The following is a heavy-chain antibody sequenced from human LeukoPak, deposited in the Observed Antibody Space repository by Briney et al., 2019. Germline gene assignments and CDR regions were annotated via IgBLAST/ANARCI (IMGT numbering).Heavy chain of an antibody. CDR2: IYYSGST. CDR3: ARGGVGYSSGWYRAEDYYYYYMDV. J-gene: IGHJ6*03. Sequence: PSETLSLTCTVSGGSISSYYWSWIRQPPGKGLEWIGYIYYSGSTNYNPSLKSRVTISVDTSKNQFSLKLSSVPAADTAVYYCARGGVGYSSGWYRAEDYYYYYMDVWGKGTTVTISS. CDR1: GGSISSYY. V-gene: IGHV4-59*01. D-gene: IGHD6-19*01.